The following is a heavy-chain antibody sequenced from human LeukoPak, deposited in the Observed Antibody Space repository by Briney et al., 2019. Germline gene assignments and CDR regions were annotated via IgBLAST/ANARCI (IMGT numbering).Heavy chain of an antibody. D-gene: IGHD5-12*01. V-gene: IGHV4-34*01. CDR3: ARQGGIMVATPPDY. CDR1: GASFSLYY. Sequence: SETLSLTCTVSGASFSLYYWSWIRQPPGKGLEWIGEINRSGSTNYNPSLKSRVTISVDTSKNQFSLKLSSVTAADTAVYYCARQGGIMVATPPDYWGQGTLVTVSS. J-gene: IGHJ4*02. CDR2: INRSGST.